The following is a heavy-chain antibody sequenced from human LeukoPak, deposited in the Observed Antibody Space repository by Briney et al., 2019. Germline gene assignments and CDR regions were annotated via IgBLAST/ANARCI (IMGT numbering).Heavy chain of an antibody. J-gene: IGHJ4*02. CDR1: GGSISSGSYF. V-gene: IGHV4-61*02. CDR3: ARGTVGRTYCVGDCYPPIDY. D-gene: IGHD2-21*01. CDR2: MYSSGST. Sequence: SQTLSLTCTVSGGSISSGSYFWSWIRQPAGKGLEWVGRMYSSGSTHYNPSLQSRVTISVDTSKNQFSLKLDSVPAAGTAVYYCARGTVGRTYCVGDCYPPIDYWGQGSLVTVSS.